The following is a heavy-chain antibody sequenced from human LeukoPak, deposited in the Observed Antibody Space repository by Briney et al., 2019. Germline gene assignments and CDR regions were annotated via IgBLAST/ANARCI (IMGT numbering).Heavy chain of an antibody. CDR2: IGGYGGST. J-gene: IGHJ6*02. CDR3: ARDGASIDDQYYGLDV. V-gene: IGHV3-23*01. Sequence: GSLRLSCAASGFTFSLYAMSWVRQAPGKGLEWVSSIGGYGGSTTYADSVKGRFTISRDNDKNTVFLEMNSLRAEDTAVYYCARDGASIDDQYYGLDVWGQGTTVTVSS. D-gene: IGHD1-1*01. CDR1: GFTFSLYA.